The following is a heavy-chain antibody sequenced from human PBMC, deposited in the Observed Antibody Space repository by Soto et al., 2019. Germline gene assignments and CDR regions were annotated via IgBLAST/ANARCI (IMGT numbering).Heavy chain of an antibody. CDR3: AMAVTTSNYFDY. V-gene: IGHV4-38-2*01. CDR1: GYSISSSYY. J-gene: IGHJ4*02. CDR2: IYHSGST. Sequence: SETLSLTCAVSGYSISSSYYWGWIRQPPGKGLEWIGTIYHSGSTYYNPSLKSRLTISVDTSNNQFSLKLRSATAADTAVYYCAMAVTTSNYFDYWGQRTLVTVSS. D-gene: IGHD4-17*01.